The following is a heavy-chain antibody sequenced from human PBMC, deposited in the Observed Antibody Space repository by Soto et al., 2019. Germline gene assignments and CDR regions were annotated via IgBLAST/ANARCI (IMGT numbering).Heavy chain of an antibody. Sequence: ASVKVSCKASGYTFTSYGISWVRQAPGQGLEWMGWISAYNGNTNYAQKLQGRVTMTTDTSTSTAYMELRSLRSDDTAVYYCARGYWFGELLSYYFDYWGQGTLVTVSS. V-gene: IGHV1-18*01. CDR2: ISAYNGNT. CDR1: GYTFTSYG. D-gene: IGHD3-10*01. CDR3: ARGYWFGELLSYYFDY. J-gene: IGHJ4*02.